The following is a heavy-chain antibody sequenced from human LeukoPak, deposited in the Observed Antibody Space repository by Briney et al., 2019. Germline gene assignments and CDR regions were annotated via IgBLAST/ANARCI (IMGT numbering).Heavy chain of an antibody. J-gene: IGHJ4*02. V-gene: IGHV4-34*01. CDR1: GGSFSGYY. CDR2: INHSGST. D-gene: IGHD5-12*01. CDR3: ARYTGGTMFDD. Sequence: PSETLSLTCAVYGGSFSGYYWSWIRQPPGKGLEWIGEINHSGSTNYNPSLKSRVTILVDTSKNQFSLKLSSVTAADTAVYYCARYTGGTMFDDWGQGTLVTVSS.